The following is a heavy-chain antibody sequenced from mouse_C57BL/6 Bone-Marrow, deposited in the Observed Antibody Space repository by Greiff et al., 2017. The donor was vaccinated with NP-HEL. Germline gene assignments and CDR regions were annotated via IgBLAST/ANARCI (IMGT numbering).Heavy chain of an antibody. J-gene: IGHJ4*01. CDR3: ARDADCYWYAMDY. CDR2: SRNKANDYTT. CDR1: GFTFSDFY. D-gene: IGHD2-3*01. Sequence: EVMLVESGGGLVQSGRSLRLSCATSGFTFSDFYMEWVRQAPGKGLEWIAASRNKANDYTTEYSASVKGRFIVSRDTSQSILYLQMNALRAEDTAIYYCARDADCYWYAMDYWGQGTSVTVSS. V-gene: IGHV7-1*01.